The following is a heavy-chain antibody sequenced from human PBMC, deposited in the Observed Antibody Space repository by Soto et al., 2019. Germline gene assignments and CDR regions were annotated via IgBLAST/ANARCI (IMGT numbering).Heavy chain of an antibody. V-gene: IGHV4-31*03. CDR1: GDSISSGDYY. J-gene: IGHJ4*02. Sequence: SETLSLTCTVSGDSISSGDYYWSWIRQHPGKGLEWIGYIYYSGSTSYNPSLKSRVTISVDTSKNQFSLKLSSVTAADTAVYYCARGGDGYNLGYWGQGTLVTVSS. CDR2: IYYSGST. D-gene: IGHD5-12*01. CDR3: ARGGDGYNLGY.